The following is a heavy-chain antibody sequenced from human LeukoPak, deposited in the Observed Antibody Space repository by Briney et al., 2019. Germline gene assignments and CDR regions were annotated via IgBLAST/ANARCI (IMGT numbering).Heavy chain of an antibody. V-gene: IGHV3-49*04. J-gene: IGHJ4*02. Sequence: PGRSLRLSCTASGFTFGDYAMSWVRQAPGKGLEWVGFIRSKAYGGTTEYAASVKGRFTISRDDSKSIAYLQMNSLKTGDTAVYYCTRVLCSGGSCYSPTRFDYWGQGTLVTVSS. D-gene: IGHD2-15*01. CDR1: GFTFGDYA. CDR3: TRVLCSGGSCYSPTRFDY. CDR2: IRSKAYGGTT.